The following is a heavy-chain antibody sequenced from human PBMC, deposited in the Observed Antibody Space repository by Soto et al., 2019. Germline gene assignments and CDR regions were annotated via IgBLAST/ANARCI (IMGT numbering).Heavy chain of an antibody. CDR2: IFSHGST. D-gene: IGHD3-22*01. Sequence: QVQLHESGPGLVKPSETLSLTCTVSGGSVSSGSYYWSWIRQPPGKGQALIGYIFSHGSTNYNPSLKSRVTMSVDTSRDQFSLRLSSVTAPDTAFYYCARGVTMITGFDYWGQGSLVSVSS. CDR1: GGSVSSGSYY. J-gene: IGHJ4*02. V-gene: IGHV4-61*01. CDR3: ARGVTMITGFDY.